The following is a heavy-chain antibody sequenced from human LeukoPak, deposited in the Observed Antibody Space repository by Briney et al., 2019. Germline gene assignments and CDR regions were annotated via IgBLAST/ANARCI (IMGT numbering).Heavy chain of an antibody. D-gene: IGHD3-9*01. J-gene: IGHJ3*02. CDR3: ARSRDILTGEDAFDI. CDR2: ISGSGGST. V-gene: IGHV3-23*01. CDR1: GFTFSSYA. Sequence: GGSLRLSCAASGFTFSSYAMSWVRQAPGKGLEWVSAISGSGGSTYYADSVKGQFTISRDNSKNTLYLQMGSLRAEDMAVYYCARSRDILTGEDAFDIWGQGTMVTVSS.